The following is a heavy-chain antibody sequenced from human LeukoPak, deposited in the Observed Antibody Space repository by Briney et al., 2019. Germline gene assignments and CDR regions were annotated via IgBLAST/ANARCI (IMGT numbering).Heavy chain of an antibody. CDR3: AKEVLSDYDFWSGYPHHFDY. J-gene: IGHJ4*02. CDR2: VPYDGSNK. D-gene: IGHD3-3*01. Sequence: RAGGSLRLSCAASGFTFSSYGMPWVRQAPGKGLEWVAVVPYDGSNKYYADSVKGRFTISRDNSKNTLYLQMSSLRAEDTAVYYCAKEVLSDYDFWSGYPHHFDYWGQGTLVTVSS. CDR1: GFTFSSYG. V-gene: IGHV3-30*18.